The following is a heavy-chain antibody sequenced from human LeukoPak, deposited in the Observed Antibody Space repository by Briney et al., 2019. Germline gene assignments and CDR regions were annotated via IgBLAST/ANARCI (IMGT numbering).Heavy chain of an antibody. V-gene: IGHV3-7*01. Sequence: PGGSLRLFCAASGFIFRNYWMGWVRQAPGKGLEWVANTKPDGRAEYYADSVRGRFSTYRDNDNNLLYLQMNSLRAEDTAVYYCARDGGLHTNFDYWGQGTLVTVSS. CDR1: GFIFRNYW. CDR3: ARDGGLHTNFDY. J-gene: IGHJ4*02. CDR2: TKPDGRAE. D-gene: IGHD2-15*01.